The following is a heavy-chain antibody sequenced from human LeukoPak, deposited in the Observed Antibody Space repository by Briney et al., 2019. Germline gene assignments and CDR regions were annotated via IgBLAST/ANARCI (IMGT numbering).Heavy chain of an antibody. V-gene: IGHV5-51*01. CDR2: IYPGDSDT. CDR1: GYSFTSYW. CDR3: ARHRYSAVKRGYSGYDPFDY. J-gene: IGHJ4*02. Sequence: GESLKISCKGSGYSFTSYWIGWVRQMPGKGLEWMGIIYPGDSDTRYSPSFQGQVTISADKSISTAYLQWSSLKASDTAMYYCARHRYSAVKRGYSGYDPFDYWGQGTLVTVSS. D-gene: IGHD5-12*01.